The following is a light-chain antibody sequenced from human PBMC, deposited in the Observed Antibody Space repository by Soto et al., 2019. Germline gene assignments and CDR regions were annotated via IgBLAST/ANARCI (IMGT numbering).Light chain of an antibody. Sequence: IVMTQSPTTLSVSPRERATRSCRASQSVSTNLAWYQQKPGQVPNLLIYGASTRASTITARFSGSGSGTEFTLNIGSLQSADFEVYYCQQYSSSPSFGQGTRLEIK. CDR2: GAS. CDR1: QSVSTN. J-gene: IGKJ5*01. V-gene: IGKV3-15*01. CDR3: QQYSSSPS.